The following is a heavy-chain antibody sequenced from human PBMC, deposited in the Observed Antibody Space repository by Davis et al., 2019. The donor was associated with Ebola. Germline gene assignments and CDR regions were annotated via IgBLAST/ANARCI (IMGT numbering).Heavy chain of an antibody. CDR3: ARGGAGDPD. V-gene: IGHV3-74*01. CDR1: GYTLSSLW. Sequence: GASLKTSWNCSGYTLSSLWMNWLRHAPGTCLARVSLINSYGTTSYYTDVLRGRFTVSRDNAKNTLYLQMNSMRVEDTAVYLCARGGAGDPDWGPGTLVTVSS. CDR2: INSYGTTS. D-gene: IGHD3-16*01. J-gene: IGHJ4*02.